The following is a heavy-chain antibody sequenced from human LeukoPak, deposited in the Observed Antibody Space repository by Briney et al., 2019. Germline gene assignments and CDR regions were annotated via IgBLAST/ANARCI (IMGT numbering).Heavy chain of an antibody. J-gene: IGHJ4*02. CDR2: INQDGSEQ. CDR1: GFTFSSYW. Sequence: GSLRLSCAASGFTFSSYWMSWVRQAPGKGLEWVANINQDGSEQYYVDSVKGRFTISRDNAKNSLYLQMNSLTEEDTALYYCAKDVGYSTAYCDSWGQGTLVTVSS. CDR3: AKDVGYSTAYCDS. D-gene: IGHD1-26*01. V-gene: IGHV3-7*03.